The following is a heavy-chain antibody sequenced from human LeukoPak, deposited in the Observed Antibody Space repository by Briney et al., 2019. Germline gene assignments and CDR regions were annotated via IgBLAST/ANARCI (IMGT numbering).Heavy chain of an antibody. CDR2: INPNSGGT. J-gene: IGHJ3*02. Sequence: ASVKVCCKASGYTFTGYYMHWVRQAPGQGLEWMGWINPNSGGTNYAQKFQGRVTMTRDTSISTAYMELSRLRSDDTAVYYCARDYYYIVVVPAAADAFDIWGQGTMVTVSS. V-gene: IGHV1-2*02. CDR1: GYTFTGYY. CDR3: ARDYYYIVVVPAAADAFDI. D-gene: IGHD2-2*01.